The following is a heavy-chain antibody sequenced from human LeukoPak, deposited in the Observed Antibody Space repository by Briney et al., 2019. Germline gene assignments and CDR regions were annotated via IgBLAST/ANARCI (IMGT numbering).Heavy chain of an antibody. CDR3: ARGGSPYLRFYNWFDP. CDR1: GYTFTNYG. CDR2: INPNSGGT. Sequence: ASVKVSCKASGYTFTNYGISWVRQAPGQGLEWMGWINPNSGGTNYAQKFQGWVTMTRDTSISTAYMELSRLRSDDTAVYYCARGGSPYLRFYNWFDPWGQGTLVTVSS. D-gene: IGHD2-21*01. J-gene: IGHJ5*02. V-gene: IGHV1-2*04.